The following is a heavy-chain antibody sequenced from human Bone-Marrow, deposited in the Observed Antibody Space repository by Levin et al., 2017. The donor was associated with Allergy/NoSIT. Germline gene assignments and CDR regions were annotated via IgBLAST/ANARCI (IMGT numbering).Heavy chain of an antibody. V-gene: IGHV3-30*03. J-gene: IGHJ6*02. D-gene: IGHD1-7*01. CDR1: GFTFSNYA. Sequence: GGSLRLSCAVSGFTFSNYAMHWVRQAPGKGLEWVATITYDGNNRYFADSVKGRFTISRDGFEDSVHLQMNRLRVDDTAIYYCARDLNFGPDYYYGLGFWGQGTAVTVSS. CDR2: ITYDGNNR. CDR3: ARDLNFGPDYYYGLGF.